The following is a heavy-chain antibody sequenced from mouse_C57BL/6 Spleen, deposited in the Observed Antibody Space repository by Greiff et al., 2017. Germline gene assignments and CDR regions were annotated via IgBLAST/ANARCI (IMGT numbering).Heavy chain of an antibody. J-gene: IGHJ3*01. CDR3: TRVLFAY. CDR2: IDPETGGT. CDR1: GYTFTDYE. Sequence: QVQLQQSGAELVRPGASVTLSCKASGYTFTDYEMHWVKQTPVHGLEWIGAIDPETGGTAYNQKFKGKAIVTADKSSSTAYMELRSLTYEDSAVYYCTRVLFAYWGQGTLVTVSA. V-gene: IGHV1-15*01.